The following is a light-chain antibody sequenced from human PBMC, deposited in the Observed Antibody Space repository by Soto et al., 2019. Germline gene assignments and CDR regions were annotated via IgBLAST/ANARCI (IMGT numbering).Light chain of an antibody. CDR2: AAS. Sequence: IVLTQSPGNLSLSAGERATLSCRGSQSVSSSHLAWYQHKHGQAPRLVIYAASSRATGSPDRFSGGVSGTDCTLTISRLQTEDGAVYYCQQYGYSPITFGQGTRLENK. CDR1: QSVSSSH. J-gene: IGKJ5*01. CDR3: QQYGYSPIT. V-gene: IGKV3-20*01.